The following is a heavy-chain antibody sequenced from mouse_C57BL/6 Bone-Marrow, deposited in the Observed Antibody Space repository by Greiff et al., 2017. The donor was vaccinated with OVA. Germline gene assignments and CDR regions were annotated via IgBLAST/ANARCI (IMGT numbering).Heavy chain of an antibody. CDR2: ISDGGSYT. Sequence: EVKLVESGGGLVKPGGSLKLSCAASGFTFSSYAMSWVRQTPEKRLEWVATISDGGSYTYYPDNVKGRFTISRDNAKNNLYLQMSHLKSEETAMYYCARDYSNYVGYFDYWGQGTTLTVSS. CDR3: ARDYSNYVGYFDY. V-gene: IGHV5-4*01. CDR1: GFTFSSYA. J-gene: IGHJ2*01. D-gene: IGHD2-5*01.